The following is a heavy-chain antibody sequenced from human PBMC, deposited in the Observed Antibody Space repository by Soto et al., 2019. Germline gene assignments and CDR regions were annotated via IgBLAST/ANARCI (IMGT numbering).Heavy chain of an antibody. Sequence: EVQLVESGGGLVQPGGSRRVACTASGFTFISNWRHGVGQAPGRGLVWVSRINSDGSSPSSWASVRGRFTISRDNAKNTLYLQMNSLGSEDTAIYYCARRGAVAGLHYWGQGTLVTVSS. D-gene: IGHD6-19*01. V-gene: IGHV3-74*01. CDR1: GFTFISNW. J-gene: IGHJ4*02. CDR2: INSDGSSP. CDR3: ARRGAVAGLHY.